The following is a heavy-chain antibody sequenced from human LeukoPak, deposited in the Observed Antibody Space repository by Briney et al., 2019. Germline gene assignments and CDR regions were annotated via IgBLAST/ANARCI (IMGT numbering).Heavy chain of an antibody. Sequence: GGSLRLSCATSGFTFGDYALSWVRQAPGKGLEWVGFTGSKAYAGPPEYAASVKGRFSISRDDSKTIVYLQMNSLKDEDTAVYYCTRNARDPDTWGQGTMVTVSS. V-gene: IGHV3-49*04. J-gene: IGHJ3*01. D-gene: IGHD3-9*01. CDR2: TGSKAYAGPP. CDR1: GFTFGDYA. CDR3: TRNARDPDT.